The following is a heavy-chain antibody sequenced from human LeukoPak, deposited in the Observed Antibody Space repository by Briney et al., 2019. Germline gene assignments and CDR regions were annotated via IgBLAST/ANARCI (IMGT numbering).Heavy chain of an antibody. CDR1: GFTFSSYS. V-gene: IGHV3-21*01. CDR3: AREDDWNYEDY. D-gene: IGHD1-7*01. J-gene: IGHJ4*02. Sequence: GGSLRLSCAASGFTFSSYSMNWVRQAPGKGLEWVSSISSSSSYIYYTDSLKGRFTISRDNAKNSLYLQMNSLRAEDTAIYYCAREDDWNYEDYWGQGTLVTVSS. CDR2: ISSSSSYI.